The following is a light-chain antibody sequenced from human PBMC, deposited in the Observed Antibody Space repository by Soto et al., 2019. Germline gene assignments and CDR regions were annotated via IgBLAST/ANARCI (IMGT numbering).Light chain of an antibody. CDR3: AAWDDSLKGVV. Sequence: QSVLTQSPSASGTPGQGVTISCSGGGYNIGSNAVHWYQQLPGTAPKLLIYNSNQRPSGVPARFSGSKSGTSASLAISGLQSEDEADYHCAAWDDSLKGVVFGGGTKLTVL. CDR1: GYNIGSNA. J-gene: IGLJ2*01. V-gene: IGLV1-44*01. CDR2: NSN.